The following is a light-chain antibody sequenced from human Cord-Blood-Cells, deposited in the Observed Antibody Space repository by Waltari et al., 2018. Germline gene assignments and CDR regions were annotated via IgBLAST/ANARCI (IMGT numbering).Light chain of an antibody. V-gene: IGLV2-14*01. CDR3: SSYTSSSTWV. Sequence: QSALPQPASVSGSPGQSITISCTGTSRDVGGYNYVSWYQQHPGKAPKLMIYEVSKRPSGVSNRFSGSKSGNTASLTISGLQAEDEADYYCSSYTSSSTWVFGGGTKLTVL. J-gene: IGLJ3*02. CDR2: EVS. CDR1: SRDVGGYNY.